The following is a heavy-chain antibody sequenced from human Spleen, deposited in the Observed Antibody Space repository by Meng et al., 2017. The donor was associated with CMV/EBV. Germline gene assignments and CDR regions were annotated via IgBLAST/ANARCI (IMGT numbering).Heavy chain of an antibody. CDR2: ISGSVGST. Sequence: GESLKISCAASGFTFSTYWMSWVRQAPGKGLEWVSAISGSVGSTYYADSVKGRLTISRDNSNNTLYLQVNSLRAEDTAIYYCAKDARSSTRYLGYAMDVWGLGTTVTVSS. D-gene: IGHD1-26*01. CDR3: AKDARSSTRYLGYAMDV. CDR1: GFTFSTYW. V-gene: IGHV3-23*01. J-gene: IGHJ6*02.